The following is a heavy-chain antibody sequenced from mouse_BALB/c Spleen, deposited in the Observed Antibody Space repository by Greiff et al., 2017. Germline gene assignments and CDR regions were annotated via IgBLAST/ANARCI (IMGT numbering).Heavy chain of an antibody. CDR1: GFAFSSYD. CDR2: ISSGGGST. Sequence: EVNLVESGGGLVKPGGSLKLSCAASGFAFSSYDMSWVRQTPEKRLEWVAYISSGGGSTYYPDTVKGRFTISRDNAKNTLYLQMSSLKSEDTAMYYCASSVTGTSAYWGQGTLVTVSA. J-gene: IGHJ3*01. CDR3: ASSVTGTSAY. D-gene: IGHD4-1*01. V-gene: IGHV5-12-1*01.